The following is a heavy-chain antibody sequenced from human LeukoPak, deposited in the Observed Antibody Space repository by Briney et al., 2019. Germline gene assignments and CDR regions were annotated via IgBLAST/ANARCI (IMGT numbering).Heavy chain of an antibody. V-gene: IGHV3-30*18. CDR2: ISYDGSNK. J-gene: IGHJ6*02. CDR3: AKDLRGGDPHGMDV. D-gene: IGHD2-21*02. CDR1: GFTFSSYG. Sequence: GGSLRLSCAASGFTFSSYGMHWARQAPGKGLEWVAVISYDGSNKYYADSVKGRFTISRDNSKNTLYLQMNSLRAEDTAVYYCAKDLRGGDPHGMDVWGQGTTVTVSS.